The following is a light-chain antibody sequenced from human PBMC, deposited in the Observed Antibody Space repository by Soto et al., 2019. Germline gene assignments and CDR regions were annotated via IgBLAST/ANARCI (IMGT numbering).Light chain of an antibody. CDR2: GAS. V-gene: IGKV3-15*01. J-gene: IGKJ1*01. Sequence: EIVMTQSPATLSVSPGERATLSCRASQSVSSNLAWYQQKPGQAPRLLIYGASTRATGIPARFSASGSGTEFTLTISSLQSEDFAVYNWQQYNNWTRTFGQGTKVEIK. CDR1: QSVSSN. CDR3: QQYNNWTRT.